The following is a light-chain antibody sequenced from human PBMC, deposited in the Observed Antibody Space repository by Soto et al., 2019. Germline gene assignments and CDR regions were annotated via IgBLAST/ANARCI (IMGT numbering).Light chain of an antibody. J-gene: IGKJ1*01. CDR3: QQYTSYSLT. V-gene: IGKV1-5*03. CDR2: KAS. CDR1: QSISSW. Sequence: DIQMTQSPSTLSASVGDRVTITCRASQSISSWLAWYQQKPGIAPKLLLYKASTLESGVPSRFSGSGSGTEFTLTISSLQPDDFATYYCQQYTSYSLTFGQGTKVEIK.